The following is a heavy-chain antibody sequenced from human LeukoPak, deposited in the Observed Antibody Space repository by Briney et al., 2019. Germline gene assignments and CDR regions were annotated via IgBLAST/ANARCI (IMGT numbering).Heavy chain of an antibody. CDR3: ARGLRYYGSPGYYYGMDV. V-gene: IGHV1-2*04. Sequence: ASVKVSCKASGYTFTGYYMHWVRQAAGQGLEGMGWINPNSGGPNYAQKFQGWVTMTRDTSISTAYMELSRLRSDDTAVYYCARGLRYYGSPGYYYGMDVWGQGTTVTVSS. CDR2: INPNSGGP. D-gene: IGHD3-10*01. J-gene: IGHJ6*02. CDR1: GYTFTGYY.